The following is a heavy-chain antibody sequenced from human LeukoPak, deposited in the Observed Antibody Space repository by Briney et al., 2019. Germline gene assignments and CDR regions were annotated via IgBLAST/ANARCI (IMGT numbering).Heavy chain of an antibody. CDR2: IYYSGST. CDR3: ASGRQQLAHYGMDV. D-gene: IGHD6-13*01. Sequence: SETLSLTCTVSGGSISSYYWGWIRQPPGKGLEWIGYIYYSGSTNYNPSLKSRVTISVDTSKNQFSLKLSSVTAADMAVYYCASGRQQLAHYGMDVWGQGTTVTVSS. J-gene: IGHJ6*02. CDR1: GGSISSYY. V-gene: IGHV4-59*01.